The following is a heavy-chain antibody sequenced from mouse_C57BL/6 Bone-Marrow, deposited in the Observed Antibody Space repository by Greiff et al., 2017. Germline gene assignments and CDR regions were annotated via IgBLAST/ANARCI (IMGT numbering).Heavy chain of an antibody. CDR2: IDPETGGT. CDR3: TREGFYGSSLFAY. D-gene: IGHD1-1*01. J-gene: IGHJ3*01. CDR1: GYTFTDYE. Sequence: QVQLQQSGAELVRPGASVTLSCKASGYTFTDYEMHWVKQTPVHGLEWIGAIDPETGGTAYNQKFKGKAILTADKSSSTAYMELRSLTSEDSAVYYCTREGFYGSSLFAYWGQVTLVTVSA. V-gene: IGHV1-15*01.